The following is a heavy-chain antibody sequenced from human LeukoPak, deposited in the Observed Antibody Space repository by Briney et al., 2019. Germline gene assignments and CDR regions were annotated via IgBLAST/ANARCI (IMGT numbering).Heavy chain of an antibody. CDR1: GYTLTELS. D-gene: IGHD3-22*01. V-gene: IGHV1-24*01. CDR3: ATNAVGGYHSYFQH. J-gene: IGHJ1*01. Sequence: ASVKVSCKVSGYTLTELSMHWARQAPRKGLEWMGGFDPEDGETIYAQKFQGRVTMTEDTSTDTAYMELSSLRSEDTAVYYCATNAVGGYHSYFQHWGQGTLVTVSS. CDR2: FDPEDGET.